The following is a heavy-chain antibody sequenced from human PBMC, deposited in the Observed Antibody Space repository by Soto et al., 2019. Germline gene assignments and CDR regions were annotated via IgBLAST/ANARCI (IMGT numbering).Heavy chain of an antibody. V-gene: IGHV1-69*13. CDR1: GGTFSSYA. D-gene: IGHD6-6*01. Sequence: SVKVSCKASGGTFSSYAISWVRQAPGQGLEWMGGIIPIFGTANYAQKFQGRVTITADESTSTAYMELSSLRSEDTAVYYCARDHMAQRVISGGFYNWFDPWGQGTLVTVSS. CDR2: IIPIFGTA. CDR3: ARDHMAQRVISGGFYNWFDP. J-gene: IGHJ5*02.